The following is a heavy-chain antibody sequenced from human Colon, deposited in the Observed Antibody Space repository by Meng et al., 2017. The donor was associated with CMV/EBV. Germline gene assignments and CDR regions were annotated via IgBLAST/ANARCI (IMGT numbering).Heavy chain of an antibody. Sequence: QVYLGESGGGVVQLGGSLRLSCEASGFTFSNYAMHWVRQAPGKGLEWVAFIWFDGSSKDYADSVKGRFTISRDNSMNRLYLQVNSLRSEDTAVYYCVKTGTAWQFDFWGQGTLVTVSS. CDR2: IWFDGSSK. V-gene: IGHV3-30*02. J-gene: IGHJ4*02. CDR3: VKTGTAWQFDF. CDR1: GFTFSNYA. D-gene: IGHD2-21*02.